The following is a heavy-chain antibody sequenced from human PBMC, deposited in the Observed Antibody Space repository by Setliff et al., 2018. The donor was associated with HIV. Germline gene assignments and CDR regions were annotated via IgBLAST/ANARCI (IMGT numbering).Heavy chain of an antibody. D-gene: IGHD1-26*01. CDR2: INHGGSA. Sequence: ETLSLTCAVYNGSFSAYYWAWIRQPPGKGLEWIGEINHGGSATYNPSLTGRVGISVDTSKNQFSLKMIAVTATDAAVYYCALLEVPLIVGTPPPNWGQGTLVTVSS. CDR3: ALLEVPLIVGTPPPN. V-gene: IGHV4-34*01. CDR1: NGSFSAYY. J-gene: IGHJ4*02.